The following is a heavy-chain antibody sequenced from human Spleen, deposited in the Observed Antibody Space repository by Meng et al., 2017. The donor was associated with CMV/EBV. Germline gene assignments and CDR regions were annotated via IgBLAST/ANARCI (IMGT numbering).Heavy chain of an antibody. V-gene: IGHV1-69*05. D-gene: IGHD6-13*01. Sequence: SGGSFGTYAISGVRQAPGQGLEWMGGIIPGCAPANYAQKFQGRMTITTDESTSTAYMELSSLRSEDTALYYCVRGRRYSSSWHWHFELWGRGTLVTVSS. CDR3: VRGRRYSSSWHWHFEL. J-gene: IGHJ2*01. CDR2: IIPGCAPA. CDR1: GGSFGTYA.